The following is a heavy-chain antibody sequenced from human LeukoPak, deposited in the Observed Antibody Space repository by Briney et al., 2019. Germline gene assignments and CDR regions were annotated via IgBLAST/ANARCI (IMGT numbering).Heavy chain of an antibody. CDR3: ASSRLLGYFQH. D-gene: IGHD3-22*01. J-gene: IGHJ1*01. CDR2: IYYSGST. Sequence: TSETLSLTCTVSGGSISSGGYYWSWIRQHPGKGLEWIGYIYYSGSTYYNPSLKSRVTISVDTSKNQFSLKLSSVTAADTAVYYCASSRLLGYFQHWGQGTLVTVSS. V-gene: IGHV4-31*03. CDR1: GGSISSGGYY.